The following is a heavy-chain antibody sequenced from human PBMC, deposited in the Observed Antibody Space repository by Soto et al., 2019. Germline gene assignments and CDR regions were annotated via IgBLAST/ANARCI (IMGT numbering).Heavy chain of an antibody. V-gene: IGHV3-48*02. CDR1: GFIFSSYT. CDR3: AKIRSGGNFDC. J-gene: IGHJ4*02. CDR2: ITAGSTI. Sequence: HPGGSLRLSCAASGFIFSSYTLGWVRQAPGKGLEWVSSITAGSTIYYADSVKGRFTISRNNAKNSLYLQLDSLRDEDTAVYYCAKIRSGGNFDCWGQGTLVTVYS. D-gene: IGHD2-15*01.